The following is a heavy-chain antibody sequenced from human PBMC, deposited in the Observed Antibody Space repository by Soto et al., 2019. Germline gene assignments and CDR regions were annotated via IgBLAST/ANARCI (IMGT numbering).Heavy chain of an antibody. Sequence: QVQLQESGPGLVKPSQTLSLTCTVTGGSMTRGDQYWTWIRHRPGEGLEWFGYINHRGSLYYNPSLKSRVTMSVDTSKNQCCLILSFVTAAETAVYYCARELPQRPGRNKDVWVQGKKVTISS. CDR3: ARELPQRPGRNKDV. CDR2: INHRGSL. J-gene: IGHJ6*02. D-gene: IGHD3-10*01. V-gene: IGHV4-31*03. CDR1: GGSMTRGDQY.